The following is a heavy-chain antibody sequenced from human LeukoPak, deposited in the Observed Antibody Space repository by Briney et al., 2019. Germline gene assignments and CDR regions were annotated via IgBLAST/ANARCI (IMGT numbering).Heavy chain of an antibody. CDR2: MYYSGST. D-gene: IGHD6-19*01. J-gene: IGHJ4*02. Sequence: PSETLSLTCPVFGGSISSRSFYWAWIRQPPGKGLEWIGSMYYSGSTYYNPSLKSRVTISVDRSKNQFSLKLTSVTAADTAVYYCARHPFDSSGWYGYYFDYWGQGTLVTVSS. CDR3: ARHPFDSSGWYGYYFDY. CDR1: GGSISSRSFY. V-gene: IGHV4-39*01.